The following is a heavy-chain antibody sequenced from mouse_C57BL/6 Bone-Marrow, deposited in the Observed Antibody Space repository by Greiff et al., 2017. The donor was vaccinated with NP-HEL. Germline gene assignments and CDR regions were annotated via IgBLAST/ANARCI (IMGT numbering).Heavy chain of an antibody. V-gene: IGHV1-42*01. D-gene: IGHD1-1*01. Sequence: EVQLQESGPELVKLGASVKISCKASGYSFTGYYMNWVKQSPEKSLEWIGEINPSTGGTTYNQKFKAKATLTVDKSSSTAYMQLKSLTSEDSAVYYCAREGGYYGPYAMDYWGQGTSVTVSS. CDR3: AREGGYYGPYAMDY. CDR2: INPSTGGT. CDR1: GYSFTGYY. J-gene: IGHJ4*01.